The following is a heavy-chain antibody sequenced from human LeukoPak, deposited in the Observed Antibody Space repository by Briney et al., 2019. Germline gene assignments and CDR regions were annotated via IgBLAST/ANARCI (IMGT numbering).Heavy chain of an antibody. CDR1: GGSISSSSYY. J-gene: IGHJ4*02. Sequence: SETLSLTCTVSGGSISSSSYYWNWIRQPPGKGLEWIGYIYYSGSTNYNPSLKSRVTISVDTSKNQFSLQLSSVTAADTAVYYCARGSPALLSFFDCWGQGTLVTVSS. CDR3: ARGSPALLSFFDC. CDR2: IYYSGST. D-gene: IGHD2-21*02. V-gene: IGHV4-61*01.